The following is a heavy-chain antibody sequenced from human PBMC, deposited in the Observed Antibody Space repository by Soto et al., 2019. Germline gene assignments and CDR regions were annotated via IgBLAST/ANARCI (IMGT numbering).Heavy chain of an antibody. Sequence: PSETLSLTCTVSGGSISSGGYYWSWIRQHPGKGLEWIGYIYYSGSTYYNPSLKSRVTMSVDTSKNQFSLKLSSVTAADTAVYYCAREWYYYDSSGHLDWFDPWGQGTLVTVSS. V-gene: IGHV4-31*03. CDR2: IYYSGST. D-gene: IGHD3-22*01. CDR3: AREWYYYDSSGHLDWFDP. CDR1: GGSISSGGYY. J-gene: IGHJ5*02.